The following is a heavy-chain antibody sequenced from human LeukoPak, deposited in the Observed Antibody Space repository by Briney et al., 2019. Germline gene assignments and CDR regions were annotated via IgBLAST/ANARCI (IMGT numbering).Heavy chain of an antibody. D-gene: IGHD3-10*01. V-gene: IGHV3-9*01. Sequence: GGSLRLSCAASGFTFDDYAMHWVRQAPGKGLEWVSGISWNSGSIGYADSVKGRFTISRDNAKNSLYLQMNSLRAEDTALYYCAKDKSAGSHSSFEYWGQGTLVTVSS. CDR2: ISWNSGSI. J-gene: IGHJ4*02. CDR3: AKDKSAGSHSSFEY. CDR1: GFTFDDYA.